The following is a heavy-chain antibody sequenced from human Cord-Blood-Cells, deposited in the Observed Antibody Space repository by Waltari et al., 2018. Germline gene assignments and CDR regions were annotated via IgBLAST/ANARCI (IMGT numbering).Heavy chain of an antibody. V-gene: IGHV3-7*01. CDR2: IKQDGSEK. D-gene: IGHD6-6*01. J-gene: IGHJ2*01. Sequence: EVQLVESGGGLVQPGGSLRLSCAASGFTFSSYWMSWFRQAPGKGLEWVTNIKQDGSEKYYVDSVKGPFTISKHNTKNSLYLQINSLRADDTAVYYCASSSSSASWYFDLWGRGTRVTVSS. CDR3: ASSSSSASWYFDL. CDR1: GFTFSSYW.